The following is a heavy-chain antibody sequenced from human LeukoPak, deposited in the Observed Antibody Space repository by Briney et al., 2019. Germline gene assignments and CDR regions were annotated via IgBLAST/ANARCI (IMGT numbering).Heavy chain of an antibody. CDR1: GFTFNDYY. D-gene: IGHD6-13*01. CDR2: ISSSGDTI. V-gene: IGHV3-11*01. CDR3: AKVKGVSAIAVDY. J-gene: IGHJ4*02. Sequence: GGSLRLSCAASGFTFNDYYMNWIRQAPLKGLEWVSYISSSGDTIYYADSVKGRFTISRDNAKNTLYLQMNSLRAEDTAVYYCAKVKGVSAIAVDYWGQGTLVTVSS.